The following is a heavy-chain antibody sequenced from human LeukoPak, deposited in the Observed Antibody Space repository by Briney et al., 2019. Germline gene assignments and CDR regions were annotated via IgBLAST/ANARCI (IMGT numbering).Heavy chain of an antibody. CDR1: GFNFGTFA. V-gene: IGHV3-33*01. J-gene: IGHJ4*02. CDR3: RGTYYYGSGIDGDYFDY. Sequence: PGGSLRLSCGASGFNFGTFAMHWVRQAPGEGLEWLAIIWYDGSNKHYSDSVKGRFTISRDNSRSSLYLQMNSLRAEDTAVYYCRGTYYYGSGIDGDYFDYWGQGTLVTVSS. CDR2: IWYDGSNK. D-gene: IGHD3-10*01.